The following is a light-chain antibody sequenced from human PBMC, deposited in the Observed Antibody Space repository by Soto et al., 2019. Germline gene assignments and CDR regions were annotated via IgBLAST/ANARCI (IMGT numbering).Light chain of an antibody. CDR1: QSISSY. J-gene: IGKJ5*01. CDR2: AAS. V-gene: IGKV1-39*01. Sequence: DIQMTQSPSSLSASVGDRVTITCRASQSISSYLNWYQQKPGKAPKLLIYAASSLQSGVPSRFSGSGSGTGFTLTISSLQPEDFATYYCQQSYSTLPITFGQGTRLEIK. CDR3: QQSYSTLPIT.